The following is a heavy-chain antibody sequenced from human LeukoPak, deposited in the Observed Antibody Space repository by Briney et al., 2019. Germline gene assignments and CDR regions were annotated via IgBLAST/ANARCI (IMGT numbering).Heavy chain of an antibody. CDR1: GGSFSGYY. Sequence: SETLSLTCAVYGGSFSGYYWSWIRQPPGKGLEWIGEIKHSGSTNYNPSLKSRVTVSADTSKHQFSLKLSSVTAADTAVYYCARVWIYCTGGSCYSSWFDSWGQGTLATVSS. J-gene: IGHJ5*01. CDR3: ARVWIYCTGGSCYSSWFDS. CDR2: IKHSGST. D-gene: IGHD2-15*01. V-gene: IGHV4-34*01.